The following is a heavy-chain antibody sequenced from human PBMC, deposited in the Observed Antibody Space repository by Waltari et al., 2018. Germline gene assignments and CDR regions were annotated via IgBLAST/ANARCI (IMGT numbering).Heavy chain of an antibody. CDR1: GGSISSGGYY. D-gene: IGHD6-13*01. CDR2: IYYSGST. J-gene: IGHJ1*01. Sequence: QVQLQESGPGLVKPSQTLSLTCPVPGGSISSGGYYWSWIRQHPGKGLEWIGYIYYSGSTYYNPSLKSRVTISVDTSKNQFSLKLSSVTAADTAVYYCAVFRAAAGTPDAEYFQHWGQGTLVTVSS. CDR3: AVFRAAAGTPDAEYFQH. V-gene: IGHV4-31*03.